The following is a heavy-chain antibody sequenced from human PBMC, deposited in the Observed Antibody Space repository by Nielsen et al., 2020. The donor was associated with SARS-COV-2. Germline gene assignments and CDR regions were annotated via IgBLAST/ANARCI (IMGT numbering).Heavy chain of an antibody. V-gene: IGHV3-7*05. CDR2: IKQDGSEK. CDR1: GFTFSSYW. D-gene: IGHD6-19*01. CDR3: ARDGSLKKQWLVNY. Sequence: GGSLRLSCAASGFTFSSYWMCWVRQAPGKGLEWVANIKQDGSEKYYVDSVKGRFTISRDNAKNSLYLQMNSLRAEDTAVYYCARDGSLKKQWLVNYWGQGTLVTVSS. J-gene: IGHJ4*02.